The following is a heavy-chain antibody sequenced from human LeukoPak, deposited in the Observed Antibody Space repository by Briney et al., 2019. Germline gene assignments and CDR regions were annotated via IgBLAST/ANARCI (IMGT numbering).Heavy chain of an antibody. D-gene: IGHD2-21*01. J-gene: IGHJ6*02. Sequence: GRSLRLSCEASGFTFSSYGMHWVRQAPGKGLEWVAFILYDGSNIHYGDSVKGRFTISRDNSKNTLYLQMNSLRVEDTAVYYCAKDEGTRDYYYYYYGMDLWGQGTTVTVSS. CDR1: GFTFSSYG. V-gene: IGHV3-30*18. CDR3: AKDEGTRDYYYYYYGMDL. CDR2: ILYDGSNI.